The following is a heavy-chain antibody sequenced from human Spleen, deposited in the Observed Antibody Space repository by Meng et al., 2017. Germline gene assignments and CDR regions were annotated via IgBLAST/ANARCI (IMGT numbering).Heavy chain of an antibody. J-gene: IGHJ4*02. V-gene: IGHV4-34*01. CDR2: INHSGST. D-gene: IGHD4-11*01. Sequence: QVQQRQWGAGRVKPSGTLFLPCVVSGGSFSDYYWSWIRQPPGKGLEWIEEINHSGSTNYIPSLESRATISVDTSQNNLSLKLSSVTAADSAVYYCARGPTTMAHDFDYWGQGTLVTVSS. CDR1: GGSFSDYY. CDR3: ARGPTTMAHDFDY.